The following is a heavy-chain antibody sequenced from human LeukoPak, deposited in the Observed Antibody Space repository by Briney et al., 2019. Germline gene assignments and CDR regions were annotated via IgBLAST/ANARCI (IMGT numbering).Heavy chain of an antibody. CDR2: VSGSEDNK. CDR1: GFTFSDYY. D-gene: IGHD3-22*01. V-gene: IGHV3-11*04. Sequence: PGGSLRLSCAASGFTFSDYYMTWLRQAPGQGLEWISYVSGSEDNKYYADSVKGRFAISRDNAEKSLFLQMSNLRAEDTAVYFCARDPHYYESSGYFDPWGQGTLVTVSS. J-gene: IGHJ5*02. CDR3: ARDPHYYESSGYFDP.